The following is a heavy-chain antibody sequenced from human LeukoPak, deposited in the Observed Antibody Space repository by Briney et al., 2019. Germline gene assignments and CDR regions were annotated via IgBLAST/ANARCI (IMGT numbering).Heavy chain of an antibody. CDR1: GFTFDDYA. V-gene: IGHV3-9*01. J-gene: IGHJ4*02. CDR2: ISWNSGSI. Sequence: PGGSLRLSCAASGFTFDDYAMHWVRQAPGKGLEWVSGISWNSGSIGYADSVKGRFTISRDNAKNSLYLQMNSLRAEDTALYYCAKDIGRGNEFYYFDYWGQGTLVTVSS. D-gene: IGHD4-23*01. CDR3: AKDIGRGNEFYYFDY.